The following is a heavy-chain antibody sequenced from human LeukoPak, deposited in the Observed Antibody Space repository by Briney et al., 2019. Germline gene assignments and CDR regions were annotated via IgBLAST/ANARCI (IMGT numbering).Heavy chain of an antibody. J-gene: IGHJ1*01. Sequence: SETLSLTCAVNGGSFSGYYWSWIRQPPGKGLEWVGEINNSGSTNYNPSLKSRVTISVDTSKNQFSLKLSSVTAADTAVYYCARVEGYYDSSGYHTGYFQHWGQGTLVTVSS. D-gene: IGHD3-22*01. CDR3: ARVEGYYDSSGYHTGYFQH. CDR1: GGSFSGYY. V-gene: IGHV4-34*01. CDR2: INNSGST.